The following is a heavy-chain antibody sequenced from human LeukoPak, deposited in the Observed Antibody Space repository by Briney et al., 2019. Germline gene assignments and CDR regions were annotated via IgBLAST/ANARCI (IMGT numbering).Heavy chain of an antibody. J-gene: IGHJ6*02. V-gene: IGHV3-53*01. CDR2: IYSGGGT. D-gene: IGHD6-13*01. Sequence: PGGSLRLSCAASGFTVSTNYMSWVRQAPGKGLEWVSGIYSGGGTYYADYVKGRFTISRDNSKNTLYLQMNSLKAEDTAVYYCARGSKQQLIGYYSYAMDVWGQGTTVTVSS. CDR1: GFTVSTNY. CDR3: ARGSKQQLIGYYSYAMDV.